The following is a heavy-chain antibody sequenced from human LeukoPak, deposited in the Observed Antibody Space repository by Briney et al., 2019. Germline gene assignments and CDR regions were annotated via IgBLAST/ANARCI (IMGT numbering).Heavy chain of an antibody. V-gene: IGHV3-7*01. CDR2: INQDGSEE. CDR1: GFTFSNYW. J-gene: IGHJ4*02. D-gene: IGHD5-12*01. CDR3: VRDGGVSGYDLLDY. Sequence: PGGSLRLSCAASGFTFSNYWMTWVRQAPGKGLEWVAHINQDGSEEYYMDSVKARFTISRDNAKNSLSLQMNSLRAEDTAVYYCVRDGGVSGYDLLDYWGQGTLVTASS.